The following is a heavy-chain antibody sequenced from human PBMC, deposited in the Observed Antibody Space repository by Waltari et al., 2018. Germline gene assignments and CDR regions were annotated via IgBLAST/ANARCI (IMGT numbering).Heavy chain of an antibody. CDR2: IIPIFGTT. Sequence: QVQLEQSGAEVKEPGPSVKVSCKAAGGTFSRNVVSWVRQARGQGLEWMGGIIPIFGTTNYAQKFQDRVTISADASTNTVYMELNGLRSEDTGVYFCASRSTGDRDYWGQGTLVTVSS. D-gene: IGHD7-27*01. V-gene: IGHV1-69*01. J-gene: IGHJ4*02. CDR3: ASRSTGDRDY. CDR1: GGTFSRNV.